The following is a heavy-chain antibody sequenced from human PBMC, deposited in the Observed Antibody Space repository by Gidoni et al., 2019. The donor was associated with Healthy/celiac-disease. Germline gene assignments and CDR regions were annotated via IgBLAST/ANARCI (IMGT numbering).Heavy chain of an antibody. CDR1: GGSFSGYY. V-gene: IGHV4-34*01. CDR3: ARSDYGALDAFDI. CDR2: INHSGST. Sequence: QVQLQQWGAGLLKPSETLSLTCAVYGGSFSGYYWSWIRQPPGKGLEWIGEINHSGSTNYNPSLKSRVTISVDTSKSQFSLKLSSVTAEDTAVYYCARSDYGALDAFDIWGQGTMVTVSS. D-gene: IGHD4-17*01. J-gene: IGHJ3*02.